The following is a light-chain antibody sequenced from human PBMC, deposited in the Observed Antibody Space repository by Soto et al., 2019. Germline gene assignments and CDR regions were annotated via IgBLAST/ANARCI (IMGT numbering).Light chain of an antibody. CDR2: GAS. V-gene: IGKV3-15*01. CDR3: QQYDNWPGT. CDR1: QSVSSN. Sequence: IVMTQSPATLSVSPGERATLSCRASQSVSSNLAWYQQNPGQAPRLLIYGASTRATGIPARFRGSGSGTEFSLTISSLQSEDFAIYYCQQYDNWPGTFGQGTKLEIK. J-gene: IGKJ2*01.